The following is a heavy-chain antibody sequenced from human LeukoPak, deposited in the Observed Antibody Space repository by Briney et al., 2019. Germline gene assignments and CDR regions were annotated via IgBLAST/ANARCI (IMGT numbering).Heavy chain of an antibody. J-gene: IGHJ3*02. CDR1: GGTFSSYA. V-gene: IGHV1-69*06. CDR2: IIPIFGTA. CDR3: ARGSGRVLIQLWLEAFDI. Sequence: GASVKVSCKASGGTFSSYAISWVRQAPGQGLEWMGRIIPIFGTANYAQKFQGRVTITADKSTSTAYMELSSLRSEDTAVYYCARGSGRVLIQLWLEAFDIWGQGTMVTVSS. D-gene: IGHD5-18*01.